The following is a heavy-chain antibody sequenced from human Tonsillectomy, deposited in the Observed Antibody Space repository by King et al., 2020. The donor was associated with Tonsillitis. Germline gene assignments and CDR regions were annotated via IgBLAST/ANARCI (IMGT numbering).Heavy chain of an antibody. CDR2: INSDGSSI. J-gene: IGHJ3*02. CDR3: ARVTTGAFDI. V-gene: IGHV3-74*01. CDR1: GFTFSDYW. Sequence: VQLVESGGGLVQPGGSLRLSCAGSGFTFSDYWMHWVRQAPGKGLVWVSGINSDGSSIIYADSVKGRITITRDIAKNTLYLQMNGLGAEDTAVYYCARVTTGAFDIWGQGTMVTVSS. D-gene: IGHD4-17*01.